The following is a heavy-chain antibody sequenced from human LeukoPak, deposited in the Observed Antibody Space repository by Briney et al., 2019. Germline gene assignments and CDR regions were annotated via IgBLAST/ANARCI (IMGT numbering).Heavy chain of an antibody. D-gene: IGHD3-16*02. J-gene: IGHJ3*01. CDR2: ISYSGADT. V-gene: IGHV3-23*01. Sequence: GGSLRLSCAASGFTFSASAMSWVRQAPGEGREWVSLISYSGADTYYTDSVRGRFTISRDNSKDTLFLQMNSVRAEDKAIYYCARDIQLSTWGLGTMVTVSS. CDR3: ARDIQLST. CDR1: GFTFSASA.